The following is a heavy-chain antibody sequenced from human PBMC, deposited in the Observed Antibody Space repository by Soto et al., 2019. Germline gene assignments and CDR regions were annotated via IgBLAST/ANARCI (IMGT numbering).Heavy chain of an antibody. CDR2: INAGNGNT. D-gene: IGHD3-22*01. J-gene: IGHJ4*02. CDR1: GYTFTSYA. CDR3: ARVQMAYYYDSSGLIDY. V-gene: IGHV1-3*01. Sequence: GASVKVSCKASGYTFTSYAMHWVRQAPGQRLEWMGWINAGNGNTKYSQKFQGRVTITRDTSASTAYMELSSLRSEDTAVYYCARVQMAYYYDSSGLIDYWGQGTLVTVSS.